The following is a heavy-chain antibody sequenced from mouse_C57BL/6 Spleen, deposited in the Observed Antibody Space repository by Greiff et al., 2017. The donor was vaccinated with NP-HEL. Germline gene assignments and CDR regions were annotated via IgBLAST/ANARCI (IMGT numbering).Heavy chain of an antibody. Sequence: EVKVVESGGGLVKPGGSLKLSCAASGFTFSSYAMSWVRQTPEKRLEWVATISDGGSYTYYPDNVKGRFTISRDNAKNNLYLQMSHLKSEDTAMYYCARDRTGTSDYYAMDYWGQGTSVTVSS. D-gene: IGHD4-1*01. J-gene: IGHJ4*01. V-gene: IGHV5-4*01. CDR1: GFTFSSYA. CDR3: ARDRTGTSDYYAMDY. CDR2: ISDGGSYT.